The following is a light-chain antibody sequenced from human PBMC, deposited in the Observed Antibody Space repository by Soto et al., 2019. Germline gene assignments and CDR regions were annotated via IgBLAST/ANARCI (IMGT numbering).Light chain of an antibody. CDR2: LTS. CDR3: MQATQFPYT. V-gene: IGKV2-28*01. CDR1: QSLLYRDGRIF. Sequence: DIVMTQSPLSLAVTPGEPASISCRSSQSLLYRDGRIFLDWYLQRPGHSPQLLIYLTSIRASGVPDRFSGSGSGTDFTLKISRVEAEDVGVYYCMQATQFPYTFGQGTKLEIK. J-gene: IGKJ2*01.